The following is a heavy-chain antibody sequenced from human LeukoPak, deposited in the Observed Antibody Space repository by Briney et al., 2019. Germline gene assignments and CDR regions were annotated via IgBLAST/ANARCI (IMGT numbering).Heavy chain of an antibody. Sequence: GASVKVSCKASGGTFSSYAISWVRQAPGQGLEWMGGIIPIFGTANYAQKFQGRVTITADESTSTAYMELSSLRSEDTAVYYCARGGTAMVTSLLDYWGQGTLVTVSS. CDR2: IIPIFGTA. CDR3: ARGGTAMVTSLLDY. CDR1: GGTFSSYA. D-gene: IGHD5-18*01. J-gene: IGHJ4*02. V-gene: IGHV1-69*13.